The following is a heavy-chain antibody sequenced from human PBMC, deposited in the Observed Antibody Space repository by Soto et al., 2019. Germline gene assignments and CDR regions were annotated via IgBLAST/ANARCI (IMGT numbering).Heavy chain of an antibody. V-gene: IGHV4-61*01. CDR3: ARGLRTWFDP. CDR2: IYYSGST. Sequence: PSETLSLTCTVSGGSVSSGSYYWSWIRQPPGKGLEWIGYIYYSGSTNYNPSLKSRVTISVDTSKNQFSLKLSSVTAADTAVYYCARGLRTWFDPWGQGTLVTVSS. J-gene: IGHJ5*02. CDR1: GGSVSSGSYY.